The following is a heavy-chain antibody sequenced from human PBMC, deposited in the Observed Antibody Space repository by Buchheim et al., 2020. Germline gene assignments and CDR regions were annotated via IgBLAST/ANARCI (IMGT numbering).Heavy chain of an antibody. D-gene: IGHD2-2*01. V-gene: IGHV3-48*01. CDR2: ISSSSSTI. CDR3: ARDIYALFYYYYGMDV. CDR1: GFTFSSYS. J-gene: IGHJ6*02. Sequence: EVQLVESGGGLVQPGGSLRLSCAASGFTFSSYSMNWVRQAPGKGLEWASYISSSSSTIYYADSVKGRVTIFRDNAKNSMYLQMNSLRAEDTAVYYCARDIYALFYYYYGMDVWGQGTT.